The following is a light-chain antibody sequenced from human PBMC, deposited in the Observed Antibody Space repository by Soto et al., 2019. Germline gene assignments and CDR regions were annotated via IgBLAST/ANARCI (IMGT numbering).Light chain of an antibody. Sequence: EIVLTQPPGLLSSSPGETAILSCRASQSISAKHLAWYQLRPGQSPRLLIYGASGRATGVPGRFSGSGSGTEFTLTISRLEPADFVVYCCQHFGTSPPYTFGQGTKLE. CDR2: GAS. CDR3: QHFGTSPPYT. V-gene: IGKV3-20*01. J-gene: IGKJ2*01. CDR1: QSISAKH.